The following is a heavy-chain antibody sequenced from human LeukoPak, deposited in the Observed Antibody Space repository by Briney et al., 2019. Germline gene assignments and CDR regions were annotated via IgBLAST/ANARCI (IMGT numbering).Heavy chain of an antibody. D-gene: IGHD3-10*01. V-gene: IGHV3-23*01. CDR3: AKVPYSDYGSGRPPFMDV. Sequence: PGGSLRLSCAASGFTFTNYAMSWVRQAPGKGLEWVSTISNTGSDTYYADSVKGRVTISRDNSENTLYLQMNNLRAEDTAIHYCAKVPYSDYGSGRPPFMDVWGQGTTVAVSS. J-gene: IGHJ6*02. CDR2: ISNTGSDT. CDR1: GFTFTNYA.